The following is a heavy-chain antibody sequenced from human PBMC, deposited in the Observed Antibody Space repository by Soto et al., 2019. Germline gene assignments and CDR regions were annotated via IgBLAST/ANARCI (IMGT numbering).Heavy chain of an antibody. CDR1: GDSIISNYY. J-gene: IGHJ5*02. CDR3: ARDRSGKGGNWFDP. Sequence: SETLSLTCAVSGDSIISNYYWAWIRQPPGKGLEWVGSIYHSGTTYYNPSLKSRVTISVDTSKNQFSLKLSSVTAADTAVYYCARDRSGKGGNWFDPWGQGTLVTVSS. V-gene: IGHV4-38-2*02. CDR2: IYHSGTT. D-gene: IGHD6-13*01.